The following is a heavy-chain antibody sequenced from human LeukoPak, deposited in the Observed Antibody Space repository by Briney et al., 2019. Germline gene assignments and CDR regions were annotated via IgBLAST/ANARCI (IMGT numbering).Heavy chain of an antibody. V-gene: IGHV3-33*08. CDR1: GFPFSNYG. CDR2: IWYDGNNK. J-gene: IGHJ4*02. D-gene: IGHD4-11*01. Sequence: GGSLRLSCSASGFPFSNYGMHWVRQAPGKGLEWVAVIWYDGNNKYYADSVKGRFTISRDNAKNSLYLQMNSLRAEDTAVYYCARGYRDFVDYWGQGTLVTVSS. CDR3: ARGYRDFVDY.